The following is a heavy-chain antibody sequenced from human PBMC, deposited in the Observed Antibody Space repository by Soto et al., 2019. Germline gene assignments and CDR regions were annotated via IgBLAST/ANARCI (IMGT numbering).Heavy chain of an antibody. D-gene: IGHD4-4*01. CDR3: AADAVTPLYGMDV. V-gene: IGHV5-51*01. J-gene: IGHJ6*02. CDR1: GYSFTSYW. CDR2: IYPGDSDT. Sequence: GESLKISCKGSGYSFTSYWIGWVRQMPGKGLEWMGIIYPGDSDTRYSPSFQGQVTISADKSISTAYLQWSSLKASDTAIYYCAADAVTPLYGMDVWGQGTTVTVSS.